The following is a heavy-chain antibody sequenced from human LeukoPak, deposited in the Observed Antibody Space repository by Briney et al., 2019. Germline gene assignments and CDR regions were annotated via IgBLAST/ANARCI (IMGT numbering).Heavy chain of an antibody. CDR2: IYYSGST. D-gene: IGHD6-13*01. Sequence: PSETLSLTCTVSGGSISSNSYYWGWIRQPPGKGLKWIGSIYYSGSTYYNPSLKSRVTISVDTSKNQFSLKLSSVTAADTAVYYCAREGASSSWYPAEVAYWGQGTLVTVSS. CDR3: AREGASSSWYPAEVAY. J-gene: IGHJ4*02. V-gene: IGHV4-39*07. CDR1: GGSISSNSYY.